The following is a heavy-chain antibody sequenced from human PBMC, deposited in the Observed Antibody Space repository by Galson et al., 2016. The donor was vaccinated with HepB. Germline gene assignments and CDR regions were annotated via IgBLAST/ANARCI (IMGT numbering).Heavy chain of an antibody. Sequence: SVKVSCKASTYTFPTYGITWVRQAPGQGLEWMGWISGYNDNRNYAQQFQDRVTMTTDTATSTSYLELRSLRSDDTAVYYCATSKFLEWPFDYWGQGTLVTVSS. D-gene: IGHD3-3*01. CDR2: ISGYNDNR. V-gene: IGHV1-18*01. CDR3: ATSKFLEWPFDY. J-gene: IGHJ4*02. CDR1: TYTFPTYG.